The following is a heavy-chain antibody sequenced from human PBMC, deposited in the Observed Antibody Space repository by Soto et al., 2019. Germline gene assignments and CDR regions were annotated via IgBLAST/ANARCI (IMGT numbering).Heavy chain of an antibody. V-gene: IGHV3-53*01. CDR2: IYSGGST. Sequence: PGGSLRLSCAASGFTVSSNYMSWVRQAPGKGLEWVSVIYSGGSTYYADSVKGRFTISRDNSKNTLYLQMNSLRAEDTAVYYCARGAAYSGSYGAFDIWGQGTMVTVSS. J-gene: IGHJ3*02. CDR1: GFTVSSNY. CDR3: ARGAAYSGSYGAFDI. D-gene: IGHD1-26*01.